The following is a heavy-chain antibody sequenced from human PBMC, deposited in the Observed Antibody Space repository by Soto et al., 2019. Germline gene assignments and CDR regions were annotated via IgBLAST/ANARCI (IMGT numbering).Heavy chain of an antibody. J-gene: IGHJ3*02. CDR3: ATAIAVAVGNVDAFDI. Sequence: GASVKVSCKVSGYTLTELSMHWVRQAPGKGLEWMGGFDPEDGETIYAQKFQGRVTMTEDTSTDTAYMELSSLRSEDTAVYYRATAIAVAVGNVDAFDIWGQGTMVTVSS. CDR2: FDPEDGET. CDR1: GYTLTELS. V-gene: IGHV1-24*01. D-gene: IGHD6-19*01.